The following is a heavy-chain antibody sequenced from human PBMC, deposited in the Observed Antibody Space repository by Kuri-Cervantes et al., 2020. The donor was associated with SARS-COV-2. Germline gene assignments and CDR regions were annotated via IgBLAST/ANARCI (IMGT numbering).Heavy chain of an antibody. CDR3: AKLFGVVVAGTLDY. J-gene: IGHJ4*02. V-gene: IGHV3-53*01. CDR2: LGGSGDVT. Sequence: GGSLRLSCAASGFTVSSNYMSWVRQAPGKGLECVSGLGGSGDVTYYADSVKGRFTISRDNSNNTLYLQMNSLRGEDTAVYYCAKLFGVVVAGTLDYWGQGTLVTVSS. D-gene: IGHD2-15*01. CDR1: GFTVSSNY.